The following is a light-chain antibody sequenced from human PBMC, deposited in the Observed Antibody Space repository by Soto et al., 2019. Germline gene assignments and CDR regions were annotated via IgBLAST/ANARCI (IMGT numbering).Light chain of an antibody. CDR2: GNS. J-gene: IGLJ1*01. CDR1: SSNIGAGYD. CDR3: QSYDSNLSGSYV. Sequence: VLTQPPSVSGAPGQRVTISCTGSSSNIGAGYDVHWYQQLPGTAPKLLIYGNSNRPSGVPDRFSGSKSGTSASLAITGLQAEDEADYYCQSYDSNLSGSYVFGTGTKVTV. V-gene: IGLV1-40*01.